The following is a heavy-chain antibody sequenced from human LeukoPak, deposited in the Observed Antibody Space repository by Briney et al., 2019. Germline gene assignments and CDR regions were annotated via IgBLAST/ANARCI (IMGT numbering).Heavy chain of an antibody. Sequence: GGSLRLSCAASGFTVSNNYMTWVRQAPGKGLEWVSIIYSGGSTYYADSVKGRFTISRDNAKNSLYLQMNSLRAEDTAVYYCARDLVPYDSSAPAGYWGQGTLVTVSS. CDR3: ARDLVPYDSSAPAGY. CDR1: GFTVSNNY. D-gene: IGHD3-22*01. CDR2: IYSGGST. V-gene: IGHV3-66*01. J-gene: IGHJ4*02.